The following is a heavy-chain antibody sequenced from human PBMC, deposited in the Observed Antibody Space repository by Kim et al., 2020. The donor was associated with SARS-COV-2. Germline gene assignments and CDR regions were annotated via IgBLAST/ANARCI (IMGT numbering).Heavy chain of an antibody. CDR1: GDSMRSTTYY. Sequence: SETLSLTCAVSGDSMRSTTYYWGWVRQPPGKGLEWIGSMLYTGNTYYNLSLQSRLTISIDTARSQFSLQLRSVTAADTAVYYCTRQAVSGYDWGQGALVTVSS. V-gene: IGHV4-39*01. CDR2: MLYTGNT. D-gene: IGHD6-13*01. J-gene: IGHJ4*02. CDR3: TRQAVSGYD.